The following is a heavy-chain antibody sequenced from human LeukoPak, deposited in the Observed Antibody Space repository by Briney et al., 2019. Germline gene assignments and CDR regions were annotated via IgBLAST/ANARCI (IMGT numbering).Heavy chain of an antibody. V-gene: IGHV1-69*06. J-gene: IGHJ6*03. CDR2: IVTMLDTA. D-gene: IGHD1-14*01. CDR1: AYTFSRYA. CDR3: ATGTYTSDRSGFYYYYMDV. Sequence: SVKLSCKTSAYTFSRYALNWVRQAPRQGHEWMGRIVTMLDTAHYAPPSHSRLTITADRSTTNGYMGLRRLTSEDAVVYFCATGTYTSDRSGFYYYYMDVGGKGTTVTVSS.